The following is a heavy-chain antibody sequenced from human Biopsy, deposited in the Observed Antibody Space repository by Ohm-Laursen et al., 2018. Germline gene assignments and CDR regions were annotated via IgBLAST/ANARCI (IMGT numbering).Heavy chain of an antibody. Sequence: SLRPSCAASGFIFDDYAMHWVRQAPGKGLEWVSGISWNSVGIGYADSVKGRFTISRDNAKNFLYLQMNNLRPEDTALYYCAKIHCSGGSCYPNAFDMWGHGTRVTVS. J-gene: IGHJ3*02. CDR3: AKIHCSGGSCYPNAFDM. CDR1: GFIFDDYA. V-gene: IGHV3-9*01. D-gene: IGHD2-15*01. CDR2: ISWNSVGI.